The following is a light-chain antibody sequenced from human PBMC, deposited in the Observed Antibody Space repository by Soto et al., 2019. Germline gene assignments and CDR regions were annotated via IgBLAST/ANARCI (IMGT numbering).Light chain of an antibody. CDR1: QSISSW. CDR3: QQYNSYPWT. J-gene: IGKJ1*01. V-gene: IGKV1-5*03. Sequence: IQMTQSPSTLSASVGDRVTITCRASQSISSWLAWYQQKPGKAPKSLIYKASSLDSGVPSRFSGSGSGTEFSLTISSLRPDDFAPYYCQQYNSYPWTFGQGTKVEIK. CDR2: KAS.